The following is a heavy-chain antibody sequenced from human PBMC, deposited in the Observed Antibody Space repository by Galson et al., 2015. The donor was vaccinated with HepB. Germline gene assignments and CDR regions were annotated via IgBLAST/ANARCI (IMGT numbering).Heavy chain of an antibody. CDR2: ISWNSGSI. V-gene: IGHV3-9*01. J-gene: IGHJ1*01. CDR3: AKDAYSSGWGYFQH. Sequence: SLRLSCAASGFTFDDYTMHWVRQAPGKGLEWVSGISWNSGSIGYADSVKGRFTISRDNAKNSLYLQMNSLRAEDTALYYCAKDAYSSGWGYFQHWGQGTLVTVSS. D-gene: IGHD6-19*01. CDR1: GFTFDDYT.